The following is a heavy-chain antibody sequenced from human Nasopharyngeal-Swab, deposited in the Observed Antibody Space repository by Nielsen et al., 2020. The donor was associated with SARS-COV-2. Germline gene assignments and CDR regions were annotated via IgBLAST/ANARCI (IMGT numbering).Heavy chain of an antibody. CDR1: GCNFCYHA. CDR2: IRSKTYGVTT. CDR3: SRPRGVYYGALGEN. Sequence: GESLKISCTTSGCNFCYHAIIWFRQPPGKGQEWVGFIRSKTYGVTTEYAASVKCRFTISRDDSKSIAYLQMNSLKTEDTAIYYCSRPRGVYYGALGENWGQGTLVTVSS. J-gene: IGHJ4*02. V-gene: IGHV3-49*03. D-gene: IGHD3-22*01.